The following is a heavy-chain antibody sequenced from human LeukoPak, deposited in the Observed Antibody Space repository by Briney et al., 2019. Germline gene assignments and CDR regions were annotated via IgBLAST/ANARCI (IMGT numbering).Heavy chain of an antibody. Sequence: SETLSLTCAVYGGSLSGYYWSWIRQPPGKGLEWIGEINHSGSTNYNPPLKSRVTISVDTSKNQFSLKLSSVTAADTAVYYCARGLDLLWFGGRNWFDPWGQGTLVTVPS. CDR3: ARGLDLLWFGGRNWFDP. J-gene: IGHJ5*02. CDR2: INHSGST. V-gene: IGHV4-34*01. D-gene: IGHD3-10*01. CDR1: GGSLSGYY.